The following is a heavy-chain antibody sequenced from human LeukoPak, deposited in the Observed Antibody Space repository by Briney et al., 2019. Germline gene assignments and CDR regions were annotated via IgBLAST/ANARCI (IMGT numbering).Heavy chain of an antibody. J-gene: IGHJ4*02. CDR1: GGSISSYY. CDR2: IYYSGGT. V-gene: IGHV4-59*01. Sequence: SETLSLTCTVSGGSISSYYWSWIRQPPGKGLEWIGYIYYSGGTNYNPSLKSRVTISVDTSKNQFSLKLSSVTAADTAMYYCARVSGYDWESFYDYWGQGSLVTVSS. CDR3: ARVSGYDWESFYDY. D-gene: IGHD5-12*01.